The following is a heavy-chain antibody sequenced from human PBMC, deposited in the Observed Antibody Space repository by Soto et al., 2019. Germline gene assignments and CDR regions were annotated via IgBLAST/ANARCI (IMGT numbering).Heavy chain of an antibody. Sequence: GGVLRLSCAASGFTFSSYGMHWVRQAPGKGLEWVAVISYDGSNKYYADSVKGRFTISRDNSKNTLYLQMNSLRAEDTAVYYCAKDVVAAAGTYGYYYYYYGMDVWGQGTTVTVSS. CDR2: ISYDGSNK. D-gene: IGHD6-13*01. CDR1: GFTFSSYG. V-gene: IGHV3-30*18. CDR3: AKDVVAAAGTYGYYYYYYGMDV. J-gene: IGHJ6*02.